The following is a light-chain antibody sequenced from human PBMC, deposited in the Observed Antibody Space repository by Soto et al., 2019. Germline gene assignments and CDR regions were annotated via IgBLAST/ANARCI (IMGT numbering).Light chain of an antibody. CDR3: TSYTTSNTLI. CDR2: DVT. V-gene: IGLV2-14*01. CDR1: SSDIGLYNY. J-gene: IGLJ2*01. Sequence: QSVLTQPASVSGSPGQSVTISCTGTSSDIGLYNYVSWYQQHPAKAPKLMVYDVTHRPSGVSNRFSGSKSGNTASLTISGLLVEDGADYYCTSYTTSNTLIFGGGTKLTVL.